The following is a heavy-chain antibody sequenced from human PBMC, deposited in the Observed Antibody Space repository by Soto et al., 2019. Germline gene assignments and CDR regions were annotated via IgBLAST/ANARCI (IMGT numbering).Heavy chain of an antibody. CDR1: GSSFPNYP. V-gene: IGHV3-30-3*01. D-gene: IGHD4-4*01. J-gene: IGHJ5*02. CDR2: ISHDGVTK. Sequence: GGSLRIGCAASGSSFPNYPMHWVRQTPDKGLEWLAVISHDGVTKNSADSVKGRFSISRDNSRNRLYLDMNSLRTEDTAMYYCVRGGYSSSWERLDPWGQGTLVTVPS. CDR3: VRGGYSSSWERLDP.